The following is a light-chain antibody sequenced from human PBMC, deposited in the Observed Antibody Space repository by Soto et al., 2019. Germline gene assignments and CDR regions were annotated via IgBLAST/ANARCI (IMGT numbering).Light chain of an antibody. V-gene: IGLV3-21*02. J-gene: IGLJ1*01. CDR2: DDS. CDR3: QVWDRESEHYV. CDR1: NIGSKS. Sequence: SYELTQPPSVSVAPGQTARIPCGGTNIGSKSVHWYQQRPGQAPVMVVYDDSDRPSGIPERFSGSNSGDTATLSICRVEAGDEADYYCQVWDRESEHYVFGTGTKVTVL.